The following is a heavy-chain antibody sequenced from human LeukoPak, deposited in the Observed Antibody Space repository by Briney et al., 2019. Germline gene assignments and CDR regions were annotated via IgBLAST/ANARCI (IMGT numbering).Heavy chain of an antibody. CDR1: GGSINSSGYY. CDR3: ARRTGSRLPNWLDP. V-gene: IGHV4-39*01. CDR2: IYYSGTT. D-gene: IGHD3-10*01. J-gene: IGHJ5*02. Sequence: SETLSLTCTVSGGSINSSGYYWGWIRQPPGKGLEWIGTIYYSGTTYYNPSLKSRVTISVDTSKNHFSLKLNSVTAADTAVYYCARRTGSRLPNWLDPWGQGTLVTVSS.